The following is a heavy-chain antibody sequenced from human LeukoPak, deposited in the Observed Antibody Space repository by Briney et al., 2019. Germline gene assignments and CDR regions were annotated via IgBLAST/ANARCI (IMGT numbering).Heavy chain of an antibody. CDR2: ISYDGSNK. CDR1: GFTFSSYA. CDR3: ARGGRVRPMTTAY. Sequence: GGSLRLSCAASGFTFSSYAMHWVCQAPGKGLEWVAVISYDGSNKYYADSVKGRFTISRDNSKNTLYLQMNSLRAEDTAVYYCARGGRVRPMTTAYWGQGTLVTVSS. J-gene: IGHJ4*02. V-gene: IGHV3-30-3*01. D-gene: IGHD4-17*01.